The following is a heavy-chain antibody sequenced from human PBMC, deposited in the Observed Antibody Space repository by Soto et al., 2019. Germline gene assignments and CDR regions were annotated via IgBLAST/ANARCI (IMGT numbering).Heavy chain of an antibody. CDR1: GFTFSSYG. J-gene: IGHJ3*02. V-gene: IGHV3-33*01. Sequence: QVQLVESGGGVVQPGRSLRLSCAASGFTFSSYGMHWVRQAPGKGLEWVAVIWYDGSNKYYADSVKGRFTISRDNSKNTLYLQMNGLRAEDTAVYYCAREGGEYSGYEDAFDIWGQGTMVTVSS. CDR2: IWYDGSNK. D-gene: IGHD5-12*01. CDR3: AREGGEYSGYEDAFDI.